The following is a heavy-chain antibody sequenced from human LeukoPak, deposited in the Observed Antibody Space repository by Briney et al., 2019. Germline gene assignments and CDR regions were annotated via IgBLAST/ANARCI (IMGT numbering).Heavy chain of an antibody. CDR1: GFTFSTYA. CDR3: ARDRLTTVTTFHFDY. CDR2: IWSDSTNK. V-gene: IGHV3-33*01. J-gene: IGHJ4*02. Sequence: GRSLRLSCAASGFTFSTYAMHWVRQAPGKGLEWVAVIWSDSTNKYYADSVRGRFTISRDNSKNTLYLQMSSLRAEDTAMYYCARDRLTTVTTFHFDYWGQGTLVTVSS. D-gene: IGHD4-17*01.